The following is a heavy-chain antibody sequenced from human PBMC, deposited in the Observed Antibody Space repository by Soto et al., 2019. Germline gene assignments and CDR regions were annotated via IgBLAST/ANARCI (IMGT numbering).Heavy chain of an antibody. CDR2: INDDGRST. Sequence: EVQLVESGGGLVQPGGSLRLSCTASGFTFSNYWMHWVRQAPGKGRVWVARINDDGRSTNYADSVKGRFTISRDNAQNTLYLQMNSLRAEDTAVYYCARIPVGGTRAFDCWGQGTLVTVSS. CDR3: ARIPVGGTRAFDC. D-gene: IGHD1-26*01. J-gene: IGHJ4*02. V-gene: IGHV3-74*01. CDR1: GFTFSNYW.